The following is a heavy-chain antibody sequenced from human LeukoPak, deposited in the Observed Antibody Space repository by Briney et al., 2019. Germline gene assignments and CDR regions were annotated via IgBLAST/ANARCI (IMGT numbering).Heavy chain of an antibody. CDR3: AKKSYDYVWGSYRYGIDV. V-gene: IGHV3-23*01. CDR1: GFTFSSYA. CDR2: ISGSGGST. Sequence: GGSLRLSCAASGFTFSSYAMSWVRQAPGKGLEWVSAISGSGGSTYYADSVKGRFTISRDNSKNTLYLQTNSLRAEDTAVYYCAKKSYDYVWGSYRYGIDVWGQGTLVTVSS. J-gene: IGHJ4*02. D-gene: IGHD3-16*02.